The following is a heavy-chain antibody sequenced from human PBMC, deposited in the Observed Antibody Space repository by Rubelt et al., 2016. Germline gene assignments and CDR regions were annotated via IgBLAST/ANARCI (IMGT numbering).Heavy chain of an antibody. CDR2: IYSGGST. CDR1: GFTFSSYW. CDR3: ARGWSLV. J-gene: IGHJ3*01. Sequence: EVQLVESGGGLVQPGGSLRLSCAASGFTFSSYWMSWVRQAPGKGLEWVSLIYSGGSTYYADSVKGRFTMSRDNAKNSLYLQMNSLTAEDTAVYYCARGWSLVWGQGTMVTVSS. V-gene: IGHV3-66*01. D-gene: IGHD2-8*01.